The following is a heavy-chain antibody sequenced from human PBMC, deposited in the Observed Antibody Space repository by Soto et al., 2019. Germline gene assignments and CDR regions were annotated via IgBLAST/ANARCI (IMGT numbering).Heavy chain of an antibody. D-gene: IGHD5-18*01. CDR3: AKDISGYSYGPYYYYYYGMDV. J-gene: IGHJ6*02. CDR1: GFTFDDYT. CDR2: ISWDGGST. V-gene: IGHV3-43*01. Sequence: GGSLRLSCAASGFTFDDYTMHWVRQATGKGLEWVSLISWDGGSTYYADSVKGRFTISRDNSKNSLYLQMNSLRTEDTALYYCAKDISGYSYGPYYYYYYGMDVWGQGTTVTVSS.